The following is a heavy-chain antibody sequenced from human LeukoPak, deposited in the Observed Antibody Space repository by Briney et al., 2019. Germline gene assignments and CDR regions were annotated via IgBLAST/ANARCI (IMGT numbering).Heavy chain of an antibody. CDR2: IYYSGST. Sequence: SETLSLTCTVSGGSISSSSYYWGWIRQPPGKGLEWIGSIYYSGSTYYNPSLKSRVTISVDTSKNQFSLKLSSVTAADTAVYYCARDRPPDCGGDCYNWFDPWGQGTLVTVSS. J-gene: IGHJ5*02. CDR1: GGSISSSSYY. V-gene: IGHV4-39*07. CDR3: ARDRPPDCGGDCYNWFDP. D-gene: IGHD2-21*02.